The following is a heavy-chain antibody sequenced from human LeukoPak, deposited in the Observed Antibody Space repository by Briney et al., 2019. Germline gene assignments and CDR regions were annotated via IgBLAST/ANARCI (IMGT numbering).Heavy chain of an antibody. D-gene: IGHD1-26*01. J-gene: IGHJ5*02. CDR2: INPNSGGT. Sequence: ASVKVSCKASGYTFTGYYMHWVRQAPGQGLEWMGWINPNSGGTNYAQEFQGRVTMTRDTSISTAYMELSRLRSDDTAVYYCASGGSYKSDWFDPWGQGTLVTVSS. CDR3: ASGGSYKSDWFDP. V-gene: IGHV1-2*02. CDR1: GYTFTGYY.